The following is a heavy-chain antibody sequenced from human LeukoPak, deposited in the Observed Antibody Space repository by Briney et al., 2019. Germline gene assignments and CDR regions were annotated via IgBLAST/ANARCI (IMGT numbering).Heavy chain of an antibody. CDR3: ARGFYGSGSFLFDY. V-gene: IGHV4-34*01. Sequence: LSETLSLTCAVYGGSFSGYYWTWLRQPPGKGLEWIGEIDHGGSTNYNPSLKSRVTISVDTSKNQFSLDVTSVNAADTAVYYCARGFYGSGSFLFDYWGQGTLVTVSS. CDR1: GGSFSGYY. D-gene: IGHD3-10*01. CDR2: IDHGGST. J-gene: IGHJ4*02.